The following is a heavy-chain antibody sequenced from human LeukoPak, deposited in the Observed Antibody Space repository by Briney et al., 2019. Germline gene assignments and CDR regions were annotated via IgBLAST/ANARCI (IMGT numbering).Heavy chain of an antibody. Sequence: GGSLRLSCAASGFTFSSYGMHWVRQAPGKGLEWVANTDQDGSNKFYVDSVKGRFTISRDNAKNSLYLQMNSLRAEDTAVYYCARGRYDFWSGYYTFDYWGQGTLVTVSS. D-gene: IGHD3-3*01. CDR1: GFTFSSYG. CDR3: ARGRYDFWSGYYTFDY. J-gene: IGHJ4*02. CDR2: TDQDGSNK. V-gene: IGHV3-7*01.